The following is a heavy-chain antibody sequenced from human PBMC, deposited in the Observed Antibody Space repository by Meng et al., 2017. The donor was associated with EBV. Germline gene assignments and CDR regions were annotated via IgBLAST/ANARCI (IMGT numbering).Heavy chain of an antibody. Sequence: VQRVRSGVEGKKPGAPVKVSCKASGYTFTSYDINWVRQATGQGLEWMGWMNPNSGNTGYAQKFQGRVTMTRNTSISTAYMELSSLRSEDTAVYYCARGPYYYDSSGYYYGEFDPWGQGTLVTVSS. CDR2: MNPNSGNT. D-gene: IGHD3-22*01. V-gene: IGHV1-8*01. CDR3: ARGPYYYDSSGYYYGEFDP. J-gene: IGHJ5*02. CDR1: GYTFTSYD.